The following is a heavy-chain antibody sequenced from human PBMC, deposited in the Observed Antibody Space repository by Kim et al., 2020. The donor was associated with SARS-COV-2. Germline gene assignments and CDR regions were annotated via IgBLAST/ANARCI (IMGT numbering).Heavy chain of an antibody. V-gene: IGHV3-7*01. CDR2: SEK. J-gene: IGHJ2*01. Sequence: SEKNYVDSVKGRFTSSRDNAKNSLDLQMNSLRAEDTAVYYCARGGWYFEVWGRGTLVTVSS. CDR3: ARGGWYFEV.